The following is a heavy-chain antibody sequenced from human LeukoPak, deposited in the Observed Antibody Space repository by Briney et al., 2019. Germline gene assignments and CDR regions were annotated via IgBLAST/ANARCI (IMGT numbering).Heavy chain of an antibody. V-gene: IGHV3-66*03. D-gene: IGHD3/OR15-3a*01. J-gene: IGHJ5*02. CDR2: IRDSGEA. Sequence: GGSLRLSCAVSGFIFSDYYMSWVRQAPGKGLEWVGLIRDSGEAFYADFARGRFAISRDESENTLYLQMNSLRVEDTAVYFCARDRAANQDWVEFDPWGQGTPVIVSS. CDR3: ARDRAANQDWVEFDP. CDR1: GFIFSDYY.